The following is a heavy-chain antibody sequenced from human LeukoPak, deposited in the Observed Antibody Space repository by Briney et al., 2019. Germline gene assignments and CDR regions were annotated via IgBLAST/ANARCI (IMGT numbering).Heavy chain of an antibody. Sequence: ASVKVSCKVSGYTLTELSMHWVRQAPGEGLEWMGGFDPEDGETIYAQKFQGRVTMTEDTSTDTAYMELSSLRSEDTAVYYCATAPSDNWNYAWGMDVWGQGTTVTVSS. CDR3: ATAPSDNWNYAWGMDV. V-gene: IGHV1-24*01. CDR1: GYTLTELS. J-gene: IGHJ6*02. D-gene: IGHD1-7*01. CDR2: FDPEDGET.